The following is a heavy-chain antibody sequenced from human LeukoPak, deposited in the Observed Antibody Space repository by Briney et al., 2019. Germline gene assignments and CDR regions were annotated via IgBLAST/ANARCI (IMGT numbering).Heavy chain of an antibody. J-gene: IGHJ4*02. CDR2: ISYDGSNK. Sequence: GGSLRLSCAASGFTFSSYAMHWVRQAPGKGLEWVAVISYDGSNKYYADSVKGRFTISRDNSKNTLYLQMNSLRAEDTAVYYCARAGGDCSSTSCLTSDFDCWGQGPLLTVSS. CDR1: GFTFSSYA. V-gene: IGHV3-30*04. CDR3: ARAGGDCSSTSCLTSDFDC. D-gene: IGHD2-2*01.